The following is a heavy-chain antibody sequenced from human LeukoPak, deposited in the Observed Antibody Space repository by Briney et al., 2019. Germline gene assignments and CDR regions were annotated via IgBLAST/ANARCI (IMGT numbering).Heavy chain of an antibody. J-gene: IGHJ5*02. V-gene: IGHV4-30-4*01. D-gene: IGHD2-15*01. CDR1: GGSISSGDYY. CDR2: IYYSGST. Sequence: SQTLSLTCTVSGGSISSGDYYWSWIRQPPGKGLEWIGYIYYSGSTYYNPSLKSRVTISVDTSKNQFSLKLSSVTAAGTAVYYCAREPPGPGGFNWFDPWGQGTLVTVSS. CDR3: AREPPGPGGFNWFDP.